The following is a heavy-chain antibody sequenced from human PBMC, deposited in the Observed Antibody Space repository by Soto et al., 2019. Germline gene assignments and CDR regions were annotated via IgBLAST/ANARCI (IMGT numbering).Heavy chain of an antibody. V-gene: IGHV3-30*18. J-gene: IGHJ1*01. CDR3: AKDSGSGSFGYFQH. CDR2: ISYDGSNK. CDR1: GFTFSSYG. D-gene: IGHD1-26*01. Sequence: GGSLRLSCAASGFTFSSYGMHWVRQAPGKGLEWVAVISYDGSNKYYADSVKGRFTISRDNSKNTLYLQMNSLRAEDTAVYYCAKDSGSGSFGYFQHWGQGTLVTVSS.